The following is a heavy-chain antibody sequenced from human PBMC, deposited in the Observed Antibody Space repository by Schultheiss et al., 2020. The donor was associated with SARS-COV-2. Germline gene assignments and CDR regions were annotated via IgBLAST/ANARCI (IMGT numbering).Heavy chain of an antibody. V-gene: IGHV1-69*13. CDR1: GYTFTSYA. CDR3: ARVKDSSSLMSNYYYYGMDV. D-gene: IGHD6-13*01. CDR2: IIPIFGTA. Sequence: SVKVSCKASGYTFTSYAISWVRQAPGQGLEWMGGIIPIFGTANYAQKFQGRVTITADESTSTAYMELSSLRSEDTAVYYCARVKDSSSLMSNYYYYGMDVWGQGTTVTVSS. J-gene: IGHJ6*02.